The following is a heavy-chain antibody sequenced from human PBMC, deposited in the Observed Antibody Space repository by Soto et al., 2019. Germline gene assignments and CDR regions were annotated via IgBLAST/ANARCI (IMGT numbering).Heavy chain of an antibody. D-gene: IGHD3-16*01. CDR1: GFTFSNYA. CDR2: ISGSGGRS. J-gene: IGHJ4*02. V-gene: IGHV3-23*01. CDR3: AKAYFVWSSEQPYYFDY. Sequence: LRLSCAASGFTFSNYAMTWVRQGPGKGLEWVSGISGSGGRSYYADSVKGRFTISRGNSKSTLYLQMNSLRAEDTAVYYCAKAYFVWSSEQPYYFDYWGQGTLVTVSS.